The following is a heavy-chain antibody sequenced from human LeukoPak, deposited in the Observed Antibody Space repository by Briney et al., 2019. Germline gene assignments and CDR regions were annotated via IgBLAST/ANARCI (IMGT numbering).Heavy chain of an antibody. Sequence: SETLSLTCTVSGGSISSSSDYWGWIRQPPGKGLEWIGRIYYSGSTYYNPSLKSRVTISVDTSKNQFSLKLSSVTAADTAVYYCARHVRGTTRNYYFDYWGQGTLVTVSS. CDR3: ARHVRGTTRNYYFDY. CDR2: IYYSGST. J-gene: IGHJ4*02. CDR1: GGSISSSSDY. D-gene: IGHD1-1*01. V-gene: IGHV4-39*01.